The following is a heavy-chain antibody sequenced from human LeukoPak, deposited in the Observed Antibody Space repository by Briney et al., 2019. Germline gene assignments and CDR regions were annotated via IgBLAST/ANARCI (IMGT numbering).Heavy chain of an antibody. CDR3: AREYSGSYDY. Sequence: ASVKVPCKASGYTFSSYYIHWVRQAPGQGLEWMGVINPSGGGTNYAQKFQGRVTMSRDTSTSTVYMDLSSLRYDDTAVYYCAREYSGSYDYWGQGTLVTVSS. D-gene: IGHD1-26*01. CDR1: GYTFSSYY. CDR2: INPSGGGT. J-gene: IGHJ4*02. V-gene: IGHV1-46*01.